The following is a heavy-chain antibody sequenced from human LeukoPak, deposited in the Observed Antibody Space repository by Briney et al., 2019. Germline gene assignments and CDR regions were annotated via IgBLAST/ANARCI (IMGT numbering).Heavy chain of an antibody. D-gene: IGHD7-27*01. CDR3: KTGGTHWFDP. Sequence: ASVTVSCKASGYTITNNYMHWVRQAPGQGLEWMGWMNPNSGNTGYAQKFQGRVTITRNTSISTAYMELSSLRSEDTAVYYCKTGGTHWFDPWGQGTLVTVSS. V-gene: IGHV1-8*03. J-gene: IGHJ5*02. CDR2: MNPNSGNT. CDR1: GYTITNNY.